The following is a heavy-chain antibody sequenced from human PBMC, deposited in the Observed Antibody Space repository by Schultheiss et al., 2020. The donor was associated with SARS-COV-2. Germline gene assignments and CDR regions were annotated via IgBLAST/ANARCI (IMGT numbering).Heavy chain of an antibody. D-gene: IGHD1-26*01. CDR2: ISYDGSNK. CDR3: AKSGGVGAIKNFDY. Sequence: GGSLRLSCAASGFTFDDYGMSWVRQAPGKGLEWVAVISYDGSNKYYADSVKGRFTISRDNAESTLYLQMNSLRAEDTAVYYCAKSGGVGAIKNFDYWGQGTLVTVSS. V-gene: IGHV3-30*18. CDR1: GFTFDDYG. J-gene: IGHJ4*02.